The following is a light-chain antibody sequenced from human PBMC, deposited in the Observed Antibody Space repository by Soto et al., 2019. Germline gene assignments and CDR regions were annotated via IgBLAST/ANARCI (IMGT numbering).Light chain of an antibody. CDR3: SSYAGSYVV. V-gene: IGLV2-11*01. CDR1: SSDVGGYNY. J-gene: IGLJ2*01. CDR2: HVS. Sequence: QSALTQPRSVSGSPRQSVTISCTGTSSDVGGYNYVSWYQQHPGKAPKLMIYHVSKRPSGVPDRFSGSKCGNTASLTISGLQAEDEADYYCSSYAGSYVVFGGGTKLTVL.